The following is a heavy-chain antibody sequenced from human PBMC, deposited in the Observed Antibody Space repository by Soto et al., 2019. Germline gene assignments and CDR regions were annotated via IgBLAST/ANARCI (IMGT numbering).Heavy chain of an antibody. D-gene: IGHD5-18*01. V-gene: IGHV4-39*02. J-gene: IGHJ4*02. CDR1: GGSISSSSYY. CDR2: IYYSGST. Sequence: QLQLQESGPGLVKPSETLSLTCTVSGGSISSSSYYWGWIRQPPGKGLEWIWSIYYSGSTYYNPSLKSRVTISVDTSKNHSSLKLSSVTAADTAVYYCARVNTAMGGRRGYWGQGTLVTVSS. CDR3: ARVNTAMGGRRGY.